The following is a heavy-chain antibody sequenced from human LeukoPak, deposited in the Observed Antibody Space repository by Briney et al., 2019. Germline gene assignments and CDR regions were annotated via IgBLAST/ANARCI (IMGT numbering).Heavy chain of an antibody. CDR2: ISDSGRSM. D-gene: IGHD3-3*01. CDR3: ARVREASHD. CDR1: GFTFRSYS. J-gene: IGHJ4*02. V-gene: IGHV3-21*06. Sequence: GGSLRLSCAASGFTFRSYSMSWVRQAPGKGLEWVSSISDSGRSMDYADSVKGRFTISRDNSKNSLYLQMNSLRADDTAVYYCARVREASHDWGQGTLVTVSS.